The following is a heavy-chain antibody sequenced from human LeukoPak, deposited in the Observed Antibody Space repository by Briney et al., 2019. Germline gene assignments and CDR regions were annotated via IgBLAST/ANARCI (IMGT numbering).Heavy chain of an antibody. J-gene: IGHJ6*02. D-gene: IGHD3-3*01. CDR2: INPNSGGT. CDR3: ARAIQTYDSDV. Sequence: ASVKVSCKASGYTFTGYYMHWVRQAPGQGLEWMGWINPNSGGTNNAQKVQGRVTMTRDTAISTAYMELSRLRSDDTAVYYCARAIQTYDSDVWGQGTTVTVSS. V-gene: IGHV1-2*02. CDR1: GYTFTGYY.